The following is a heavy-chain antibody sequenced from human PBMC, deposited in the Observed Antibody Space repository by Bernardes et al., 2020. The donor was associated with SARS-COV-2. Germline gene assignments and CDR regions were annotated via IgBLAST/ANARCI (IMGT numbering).Heavy chain of an antibody. J-gene: IGHJ4*02. CDR2: IKTDGSST. D-gene: IGHD1-26*01. CDR3: ARGALSGTYGVGDY. Sequence: GGSLRLSCAASGFTFSNYWMHWVRQVPGKGLVWVSRIKTDGSSTSYADSVKGRFTISRDNAKNTLYLQMNSLRVEDTAVYYCARGALSGTYGVGDYWGQGTTVTVSS. CDR1: GFTFSNYW. V-gene: IGHV3-74*01.